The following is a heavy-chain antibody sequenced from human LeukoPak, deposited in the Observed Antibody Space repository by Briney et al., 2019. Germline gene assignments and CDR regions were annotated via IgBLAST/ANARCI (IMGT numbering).Heavy chain of an antibody. V-gene: IGHV4-59*01. CDR1: GGSISYDY. CDR2: IHYSGTT. CDR3: ARGAGWYNY. J-gene: IGHJ4*02. Sequence: PSETLSLTCTVSGGSISYDYWSWLRQPPGKGLEWIAYIHYSGTTNYNPSLKSRVTISIDTSKKQFSLKVSSVTAADTAVYYCARGAGWYNYWGQGTLVTVSS. D-gene: IGHD6-19*01.